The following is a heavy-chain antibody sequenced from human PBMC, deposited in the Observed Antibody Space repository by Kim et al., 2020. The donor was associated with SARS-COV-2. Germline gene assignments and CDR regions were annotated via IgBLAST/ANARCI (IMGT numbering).Heavy chain of an antibody. V-gene: IGHV4-59*08. CDR2: IYYSGST. D-gene: IGHD1-7*01. Sequence: SETLSLTCTVSGGSISSYYWSWIRQPPGKGLEWIGYIYYSGSTNYNPSLKSRVTISVDTSKNQFSLKLSSVTAADTAVYYCARRGPNWNYNWFDPWGQGTLVTVSS. CDR3: ARRGPNWNYNWFDP. CDR1: GGSISSYY. J-gene: IGHJ5*02.